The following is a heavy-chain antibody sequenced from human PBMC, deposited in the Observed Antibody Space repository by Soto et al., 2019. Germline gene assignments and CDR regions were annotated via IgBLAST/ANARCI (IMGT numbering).Heavy chain of an antibody. D-gene: IGHD3-22*01. V-gene: IGHV4-4*02. J-gene: IGHJ4*02. CDR2: IDHSGST. Sequence: QVQLQESGPGLVKPSGTLSLTCAVSGGSISRSNCWSWVRQPPGKGLEWIGEIDHSGSTNYNPSLKSRVAIAVDKSKNQVSLKRSCVTAADTAVYYCARAEDWGDSSGYYDYWGQGSLVTVSS. CDR1: GGSISRSNC. CDR3: ARAEDWGDSSGYYDY.